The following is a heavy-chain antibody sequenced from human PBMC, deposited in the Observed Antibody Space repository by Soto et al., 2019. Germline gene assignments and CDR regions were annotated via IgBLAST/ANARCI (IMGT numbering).Heavy chain of an antibody. J-gene: IGHJ6*02. CDR2: INPNSGGT. V-gene: IGHV1-2*04. Sequence: ASVKVSCKASGYTFTGYYMHWVRQAPGQGLEWMGWINPNSGGTNYAQKFQGWVTMTRDTSISTAYMELSRLRSDDTAVYYCARSTDRAEGNYYTGIYACSQGTTLPISS. CDR1: GYTFTGYY. CDR3: ARSTDRAEGNYYTGIYA. D-gene: IGHD3-10*01.